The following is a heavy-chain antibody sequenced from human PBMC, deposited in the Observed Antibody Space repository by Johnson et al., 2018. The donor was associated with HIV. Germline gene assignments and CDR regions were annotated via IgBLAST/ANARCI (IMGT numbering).Heavy chain of an antibody. CDR2: ISYDGSNK. D-gene: IGHD4-23*01. J-gene: IGHJ3*02. V-gene: IGHV3-30-3*01. Sequence: QVQLVESGGGLVQPGRSLRLSCAASGFTFSSYAMHWVRQAPGQGLEWVAVISYDGSNKYYADSGKGRFTISRDNSKNTLYLQMNSMRAEDTAVYYCAKDRGDYGGNRDAFDIWGQGTMVTVSS. CDR1: GFTFSSYA. CDR3: AKDRGDYGGNRDAFDI.